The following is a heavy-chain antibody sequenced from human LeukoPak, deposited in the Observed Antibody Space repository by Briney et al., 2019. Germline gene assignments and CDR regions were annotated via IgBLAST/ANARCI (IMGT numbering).Heavy chain of an antibody. CDR1: GGSISSGGYS. D-gene: IGHD3-22*01. Sequence: SETLSLTCAVSGGSISSGGYSWSWIRQPPGKGLEWIGYIYHSGSTYYSPSLKSRVTISVDRSKNQFSLKLSSVTAADTAVYYCARAIPYYYDTAGFDYWGQGTLVTVSS. CDR3: ARAIPYYYDTAGFDY. J-gene: IGHJ4*02. CDR2: IYHSGST. V-gene: IGHV4-30-2*01.